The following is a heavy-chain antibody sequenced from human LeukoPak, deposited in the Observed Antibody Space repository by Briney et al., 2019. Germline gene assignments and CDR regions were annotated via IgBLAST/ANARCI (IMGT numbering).Heavy chain of an antibody. CDR3: ARESTWQVLDC. V-gene: IGHV3-23*01. D-gene: IGHD4/OR15-4a*01. CDR2: ISESGSST. Sequence: GGSLRLPCAASGFSFSNYAMSWVRQAPGRGLEWVSAISESGSSTYHADSVKGRFTISRENSRSTLYLQMNSLRAEDTAVYYCARESTWQVLDCWGQGTLVTVSS. J-gene: IGHJ4*02. CDR1: GFSFSNYA.